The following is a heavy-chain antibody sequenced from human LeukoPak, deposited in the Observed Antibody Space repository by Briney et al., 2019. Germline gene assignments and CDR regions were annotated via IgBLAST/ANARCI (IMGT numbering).Heavy chain of an antibody. J-gene: IGHJ6*02. V-gene: IGHV4-39*01. D-gene: IGHD6-13*01. Sequence: SETLSLTCSVSGGSISSSSYYWGWIRQPPGKGLEWIGSIYYSGSTYYNPSLKSRVTISVDTSKNQFSLKLSSVTAADTAVYYCARVGATRAAAGTTVTKGLGMDVWGQGTTVTVSS. CDR3: ARVGATRAAAGTTVTKGLGMDV. CDR2: IYYSGST. CDR1: GGSISSSSYY.